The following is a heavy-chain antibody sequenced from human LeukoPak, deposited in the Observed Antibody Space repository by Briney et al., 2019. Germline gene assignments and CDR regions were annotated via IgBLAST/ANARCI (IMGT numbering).Heavy chain of an antibody. CDR3: ARDGVLMVYAIGGYYYMDV. Sequence: GGSLRLSCAASGFTFSSYWMSWVRQAPGKGLEWVSSISSSSSYIYYADSVKGRFTISRDNAKNSLYLQMNSLRAEDTAVYYCARDGVLMVYAIGGYYYMDVWGKGTTVTVSS. D-gene: IGHD2-8*01. J-gene: IGHJ6*03. CDR2: ISSSSSYI. V-gene: IGHV3-21*01. CDR1: GFTFSSYW.